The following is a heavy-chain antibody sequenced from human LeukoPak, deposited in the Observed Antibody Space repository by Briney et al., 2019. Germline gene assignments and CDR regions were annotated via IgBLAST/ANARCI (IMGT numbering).Heavy chain of an antibody. CDR1: GFTFSGHW. CDR3: ARVYYYDSRPSFDY. V-gene: IGHV3-7*01. J-gene: IGHJ4*02. Sequence: GGSLRLSCAASGFTFSGHWMSWVRQAPGKGLEWVANINQGGSDKYYVDSVKGRFTISRDNAKNSLYLQMNSLRAEDTAVFYCARVYYYDSRPSFDYWGQGALVTVSS. D-gene: IGHD3-22*01. CDR2: INQGGSDK.